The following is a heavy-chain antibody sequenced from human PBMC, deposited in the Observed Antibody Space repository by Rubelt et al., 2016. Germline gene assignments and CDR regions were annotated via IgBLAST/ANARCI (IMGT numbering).Heavy chain of an antibody. CDR1: GGSISSTAYY. V-gene: IGHV4-39*01. J-gene: IGHJ4*02. D-gene: IGHD3-22*01. CDR2: IYSGWGA. Sequence: QLQLQLSGPRLVKPSETLSLTCTVSGGSISSTAYYWGWVRQPPGKGLEWIGSIYSGWGADCNPSLKSRVTISVDTSNHQFSLNLKSVTAADTAVYDCARHDYYETSGYPYWGQGTLVTVSS. CDR3: ARHDYYETSGYPY.